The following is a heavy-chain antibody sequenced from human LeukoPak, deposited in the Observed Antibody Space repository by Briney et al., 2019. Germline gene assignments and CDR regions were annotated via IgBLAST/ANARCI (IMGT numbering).Heavy chain of an antibody. J-gene: IGHJ4*02. D-gene: IGHD1-7*01. CDR3: AKDERNWNYNLASQTYD. CDR1: GFRFSSYA. CDR2: ISGSGVST. V-gene: IGHV3-23*01. Sequence: GGSLRFACAASGFRFSSYAMSWVRQAPGKGLEWVLAISGSGVSTYYADSVKGRFTVSRDNSKNTLYLQMSSLRAEDTAVYYCAKDERNWNYNLASQTYDWGQGTLVTVSS.